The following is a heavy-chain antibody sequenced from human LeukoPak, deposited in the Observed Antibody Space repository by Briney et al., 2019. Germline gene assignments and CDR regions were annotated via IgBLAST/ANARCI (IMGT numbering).Heavy chain of an antibody. CDR2: IYPGDSDT. V-gene: IGHV5-51*01. J-gene: IGHJ3*02. CDR3: ARVGCSSTSCYHHAFDI. Sequence: GESLKISFKGSGSGFTSYWIGWVRRMPGKGLEWMGIIYPGDSDTRYSPSFQGQVTISADKSISTAYLQWSSLKASDTAMYYCARVGCSSTSCYHHAFDIWGQGTMVTVSS. D-gene: IGHD2-2*01. CDR1: GSGFTSYW.